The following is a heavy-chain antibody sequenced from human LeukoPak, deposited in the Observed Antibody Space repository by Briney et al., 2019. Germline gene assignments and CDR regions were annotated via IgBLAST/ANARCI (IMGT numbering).Heavy chain of an antibody. J-gene: IGHJ4*02. CDR1: GGSISSGSYY. CDR3: AREIVVVPAAIQLFDY. V-gene: IGHV4-61*02. Sequence: PSETLSLTCTVSGGSISSGSYYWSWIRQPAGKGLEWIGRIYTSGSTNYNPSLKSRVTISVDTSKNQFSLKLSSVTAADTAVYYCAREIVVVPAAIQLFDYWGQGTLVTVSS. CDR2: IYTSGST. D-gene: IGHD2-2*02.